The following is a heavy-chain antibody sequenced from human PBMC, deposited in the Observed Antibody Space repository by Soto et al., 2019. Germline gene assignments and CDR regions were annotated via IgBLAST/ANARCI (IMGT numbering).Heavy chain of an antibody. Sequence: GESLKISCKGSGYSFTSYWIGWVRQMPGKGLEWMGIIYPGDSDTRYSPSFQGQVTISADKSISTAYLQWSSLKASDTAMYYCARLQGSSSWYGEAPTAEYFQHWGQGTLVTVSS. V-gene: IGHV5-51*01. CDR2: IYPGDSDT. CDR3: ARLQGSSSWYGEAPTAEYFQH. J-gene: IGHJ1*01. CDR1: GYSFTSYW. D-gene: IGHD6-13*01.